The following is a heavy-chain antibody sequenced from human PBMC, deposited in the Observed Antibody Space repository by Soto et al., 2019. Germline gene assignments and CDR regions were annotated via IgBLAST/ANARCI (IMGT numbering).Heavy chain of an antibody. CDR1: GFTFRNYA. J-gene: IGHJ4*02. CDR3: AKDKLNSNYEYYFDH. CDR2: ISWSGGTI. Sequence: EVQLVESGGGLVQPGRSLRLSCAASGFTFRNYAMHWVRQAPGKGLEWVSGISWSGGTIGYADSVKGRFTISRDNAKNSLYLEMNSLRAEDTALYYCAKDKLNSNYEYYFDHWGQGTLVTVSS. D-gene: IGHD4-4*01. V-gene: IGHV3-9*01.